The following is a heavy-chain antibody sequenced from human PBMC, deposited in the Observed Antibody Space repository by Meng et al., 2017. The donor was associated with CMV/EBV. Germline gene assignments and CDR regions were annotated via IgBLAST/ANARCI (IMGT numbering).Heavy chain of an antibody. D-gene: IGHD3-3*01. J-gene: IGHJ5*02. V-gene: IGHV1-8*01. Sequence: ASVKVSCKASGYTFTTYDINWVRQATGQGLEWMGWMNPNSGNTGYAQKFQGRVTMTRVTSISTAYMELRSLRSDDTAVYYCARDFGQLRFLEWLSRTWFDPWGQGTLVTVSS. CDR1: GYTFTTYD. CDR3: ARDFGQLRFLEWLSRTWFDP. CDR2: MNPNSGNT.